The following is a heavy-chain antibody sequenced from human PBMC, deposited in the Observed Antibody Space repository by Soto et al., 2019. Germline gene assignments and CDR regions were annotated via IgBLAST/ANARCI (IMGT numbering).Heavy chain of an antibody. Sequence: SETLSLTCTLSGDSITWTSCYWGWIRQPPGKGLEWVGDVYYSGSTYYNPSLKSRVTISVDTSKNQFSLKLSSVTAADTAVYYCARLYGDRRGFDYWGQGTLVTVSS. V-gene: IGHV4-39*01. CDR1: GDSITWTSCY. J-gene: IGHJ4*02. CDR2: VYYSGST. D-gene: IGHD4-17*01. CDR3: ARLYGDRRGFDY.